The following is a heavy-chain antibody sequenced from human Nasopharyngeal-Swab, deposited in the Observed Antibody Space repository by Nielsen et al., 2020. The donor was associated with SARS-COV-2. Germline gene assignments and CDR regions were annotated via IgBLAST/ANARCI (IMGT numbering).Heavy chain of an antibody. Sequence: SETLSLTCTVYGGSFSDSPWSWLRLPPGKGLEWIGEINHRGGTAYRSSLKSRVSISVDTSKNLFSLELRSVTAAATAIYFCARGHDQAHSFDSWDQGRLVTVSS. V-gene: IGHV4-34*01. CDR3: ARGHDQAHSFDS. J-gene: IGHJ3*01. CDR2: INHRGGT. CDR1: GGSFSDSP. D-gene: IGHD3-9*01.